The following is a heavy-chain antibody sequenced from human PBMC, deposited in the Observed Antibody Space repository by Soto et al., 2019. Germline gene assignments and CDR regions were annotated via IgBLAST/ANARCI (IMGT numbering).Heavy chain of an antibody. D-gene: IGHD1-26*01. CDR2: INPSGGST. CDR3: ARSGVGAINPASGTDY. J-gene: IGHJ4*02. CDR1: GYTFTSYY. Sequence: ASVKVSCKASGYTFTSYYMHWVRQAPGQGLEWMGIINPSGGSTSYAQKFQGRVTMTRDTSTSTVYMELSSLRSEDTAVYYCARSGVGAINPASGTDYWGQGTLVTVSS. V-gene: IGHV1-46*01.